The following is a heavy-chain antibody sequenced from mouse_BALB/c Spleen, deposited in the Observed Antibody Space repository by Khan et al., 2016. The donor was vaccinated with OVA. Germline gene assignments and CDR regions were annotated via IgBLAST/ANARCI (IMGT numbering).Heavy chain of an antibody. CDR2: INPSNGDT. Sequence: VQLQESGAELVKPGASVKISCKASGYTFTSFYMYWVKQRPGQGLEWIGGINPSNGDTHFYEKFKSKATLTVDKSSTTAYMQFSSLPSEDSAVYYCARSGYGNPFAYWGQGTLVTVSA. J-gene: IGHJ3*01. V-gene: IGHV1S81*02. CDR3: ARSGYGNPFAY. CDR1: GYTFTSFY. D-gene: IGHD2-1*01.